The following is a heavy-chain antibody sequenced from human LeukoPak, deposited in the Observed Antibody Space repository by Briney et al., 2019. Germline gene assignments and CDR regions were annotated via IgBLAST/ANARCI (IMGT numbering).Heavy chain of an antibody. D-gene: IGHD5-24*01. V-gene: IGHV1-69*04. CDR1: GGTFSSYT. CDR2: IIPILGIA. Sequence: SVKVSCKPSGGTFSSYTISWVRQAPGQGLEWMGRIIPILGIANYAQKFQGRVTITADKSTSTAYMELSSLRSEDTAVYYCAREGRVVEMATGEYFQHWGQGTLVTASS. CDR3: AREGRVVEMATGEYFQH. J-gene: IGHJ1*01.